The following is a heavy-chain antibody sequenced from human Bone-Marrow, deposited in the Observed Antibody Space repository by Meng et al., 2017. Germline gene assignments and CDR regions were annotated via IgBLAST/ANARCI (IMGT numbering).Heavy chain of an antibody. V-gene: IGHV4-59*01. CDR1: GGPISSYY. D-gene: IGHD5-18*01. J-gene: IGHJ6*02. CDR3: ARTSDTAAGYYYYYGMDV. CDR2: IYYSGST. Sequence: GSLRLSCTVSGGPISSYYWSWIRQPPGKGLEWIGYIYYSGSTNYNPSLKSRVTISVDTSKNQFSLKLSSVTAADTAVYYCARTSDTAAGYYYYYGMDVWGQGTTVTVSS.